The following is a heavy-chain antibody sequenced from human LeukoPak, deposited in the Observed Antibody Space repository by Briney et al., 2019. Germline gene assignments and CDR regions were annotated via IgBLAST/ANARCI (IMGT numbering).Heavy chain of an antibody. Sequence: GASVKVSCKASGYTFTGYYIHWVRQAPGQGLEWMGWINPNSGGTNYAQKFQGRVAITWDTSITTAYMDLSRLTSDDTAVYYCAREDTAMADDYWGQGTLVTVSS. CDR2: INPNSGGT. CDR1: GYTFTGYY. CDR3: AREDTAMADDY. V-gene: IGHV1-2*02. J-gene: IGHJ4*02. D-gene: IGHD5-18*01.